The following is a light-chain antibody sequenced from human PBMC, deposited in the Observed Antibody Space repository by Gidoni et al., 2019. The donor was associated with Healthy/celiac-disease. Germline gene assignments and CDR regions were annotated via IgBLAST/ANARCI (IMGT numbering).Light chain of an antibody. V-gene: IGLV1-44*01. CDR1: SSNIGSNT. CDR3: AAWDDSLNGVL. J-gene: IGLJ2*01. Sequence: QSVLTQPPSASGTPGQRVPISCSGSSSNIGSNTVNWYQQLPGTAPNLLIYSNNQRPSGFPDRFSGSKSGTSASLAISGLQSEDEADYYCAAWDDSLNGVLFGGGTKLTVL. CDR2: SNN.